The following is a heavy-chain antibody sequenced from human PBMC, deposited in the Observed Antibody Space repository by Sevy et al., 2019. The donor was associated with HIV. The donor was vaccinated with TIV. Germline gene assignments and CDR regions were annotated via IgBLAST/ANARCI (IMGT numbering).Heavy chain of an antibody. CDR3: VKDRESSGCTDAFDI. CDR1: GFTFSSYA. V-gene: IGHV3-64D*06. Sequence: GGSLRLSCSASGFTFSSYAMHWVRQAPGKGLEYVSAISSNGGRTYYADSVKGRFTISRDNSKNTLYLQMSSLRAEDTVVYYCVKDRESSGCTDAFDIWGQGTMVTVSS. D-gene: IGHD6-19*01. J-gene: IGHJ3*02. CDR2: ISSNGGRT.